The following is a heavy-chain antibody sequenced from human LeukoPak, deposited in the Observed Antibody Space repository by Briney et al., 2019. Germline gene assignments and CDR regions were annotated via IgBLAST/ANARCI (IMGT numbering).Heavy chain of an antibody. D-gene: IGHD6-13*01. J-gene: IGHJ6*03. CDR1: GYTFTSYD. CDR2: MNPNSGNT. V-gene: IGHV1-8*01. Sequence: ASVKASCKASGYTFTSYDINWVRQATGQGLEWMGWMNPNSGNTGYAQKFQGRATMTRNTSISTAYMELSSLRSEDTAVYYCARGLGQQLVRDYYYYYMDVWGKGTTVTVSS. CDR3: ARGLGQQLVRDYYYYYMDV.